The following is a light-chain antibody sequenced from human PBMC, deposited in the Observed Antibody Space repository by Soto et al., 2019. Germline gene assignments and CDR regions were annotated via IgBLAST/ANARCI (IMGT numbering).Light chain of an antibody. J-gene: IGKJ1*01. CDR3: QRYNSYSWT. CDR2: KAS. CDR1: QSISSC. Sequence: DIQMTQSPSTLSASVGDRVTITCRSSQSISSCLAWYQQKPGKAPKLLIYKASSLESGVPSRFSGSGSGTEFTLTISSLQPDDFAPYYCQRYNSYSWTFGQGTKVEIK. V-gene: IGKV1-5*03.